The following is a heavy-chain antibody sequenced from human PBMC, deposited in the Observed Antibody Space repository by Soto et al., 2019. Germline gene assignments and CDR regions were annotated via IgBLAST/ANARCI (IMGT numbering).Heavy chain of an antibody. Sequence: ASVKVSCKASGYTFTSYDINWVRQATGQGLEWMGWMNPNSGNTGYAQKFQGRVTMTRNTSISTAYMELSSLRSEDTAVYYCARVLPYDFWSGYYPRSNYMDVWGKGTTVTVSS. J-gene: IGHJ6*03. D-gene: IGHD3-3*01. CDR3: ARVLPYDFWSGYYPRSNYMDV. CDR2: MNPNSGNT. CDR1: GYTFTSYD. V-gene: IGHV1-8*01.